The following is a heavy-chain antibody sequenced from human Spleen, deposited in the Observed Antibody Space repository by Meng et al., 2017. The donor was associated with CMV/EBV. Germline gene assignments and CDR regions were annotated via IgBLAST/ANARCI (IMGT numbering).Heavy chain of an antibody. Sequence: GESLKISCAAPGFTFSSYWMSWVRQRPGKGLEWVALIRIVGSSKFYADSVKGRFTISRDNSNNTLDLQMNSLRAEDTAVYYCAKGYYYGMDVWGQGATVTVSS. CDR3: AKGYYYGMDV. J-gene: IGHJ6*02. V-gene: IGHV3-30*02. CDR2: IRIVGSSK. CDR1: GFTFSSYW.